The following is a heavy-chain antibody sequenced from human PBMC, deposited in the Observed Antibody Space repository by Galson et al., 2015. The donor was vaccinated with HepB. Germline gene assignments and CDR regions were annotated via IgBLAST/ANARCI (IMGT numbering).Heavy chain of an antibody. V-gene: IGHV1-69*13. CDR2: IIPIFGTA. D-gene: IGHD2-2*02. Sequence: SVKVSCKASGGTFSSYAISWVRQAPGQGLECMGGIIPIFGTANYAQKFQGRVTITADESTSTAYMELSSLKSGYTAVYYCAIGVTRCSTTSCYNFAWYYYMDVWGKGTTVTVSS. J-gene: IGHJ6*03. CDR1: GGTFSSYA. CDR3: AIGVTRCSTTSCYNFAWYYYMDV.